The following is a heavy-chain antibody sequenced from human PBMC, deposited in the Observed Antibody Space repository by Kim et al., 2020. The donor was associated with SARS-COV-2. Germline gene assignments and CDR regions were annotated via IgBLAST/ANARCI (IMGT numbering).Heavy chain of an antibody. CDR3: AYSSSWNYYYYGMDV. CDR1: GFTVSSNY. J-gene: IGHJ6*02. D-gene: IGHD6-13*01. Sequence: GGSLRLSCAASGFTVSSNYMSWVRQAPGKGLEWVSVIYSGGSTYYADSVKGRFTISRDNSKNTLYLQMNSLRAEDTAVYYCAYSSSWNYYYYGMDVWGQGTTVTVSS. CDR2: IYSGGST. V-gene: IGHV3-53*01.